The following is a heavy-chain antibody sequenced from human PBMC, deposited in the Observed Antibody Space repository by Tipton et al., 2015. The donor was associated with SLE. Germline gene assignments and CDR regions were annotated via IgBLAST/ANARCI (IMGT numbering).Heavy chain of an antibody. Sequence: LRLSCSVSGGSISNGMYYYNWIRQPAGKGLEWIGRVYTTGSTTYNPSLKSRVVVAMDASKNQVSLKLRSVTAADTAVYYCARDLGSLWSRYGLDIWGQGTTVTVSS. J-gene: IGHJ6*02. CDR2: VYTTGST. V-gene: IGHV4-61*02. CDR1: GGSISNGMYY. D-gene: IGHD2-21*01. CDR3: ARDLGSLWSRYGLDI.